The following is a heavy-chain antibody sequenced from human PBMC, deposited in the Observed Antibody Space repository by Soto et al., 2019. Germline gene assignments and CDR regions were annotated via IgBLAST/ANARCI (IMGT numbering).Heavy chain of an antibody. CDR1: GFTFSSYA. CDR2: ISYDGSNK. V-gene: IGHV3-30-3*01. J-gene: IGHJ4*02. Sequence: QVQLVESGGGVVQPGSSLRLSCAASGFTFSSYAMNWVRQAPGKGLEWVAVISYDGSNKYYADSVKGRFTISRDNSKNTLYLQMNSLIAEETVVYYCARDKRRVDCNPFDYWGQGTLVTVSS. D-gene: IGHD2-21*01. CDR3: ARDKRRVDCNPFDY.